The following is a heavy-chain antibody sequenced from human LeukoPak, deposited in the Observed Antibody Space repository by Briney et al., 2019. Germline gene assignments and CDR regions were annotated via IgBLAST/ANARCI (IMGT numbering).Heavy chain of an antibody. D-gene: IGHD3-22*01. Sequence: ASVKVSRKASGYTFTSYYMHWVRQAPGQGLEWMGIINPSGGSTSYAQKFQGRVTMTRDTSTSTVYMELSSLRSEDTAVYYCARAYYYDSSGYADLFDYWGQGTLVTVSS. CDR3: ARAYYYDSSGYADLFDY. V-gene: IGHV1-46*01. CDR2: INPSGGST. J-gene: IGHJ4*02. CDR1: GYTFTSYY.